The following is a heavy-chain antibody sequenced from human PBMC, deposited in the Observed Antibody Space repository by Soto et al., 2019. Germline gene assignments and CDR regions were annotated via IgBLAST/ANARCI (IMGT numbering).Heavy chain of an antibody. D-gene: IGHD2-15*01. CDR1: GGSISSSSYY. CDR3: ARHTPAISISDH. CDR2: IYYSGST. J-gene: IGHJ4*02. V-gene: IGHV4-39*01. Sequence: QLQLQESGPGLVKPSETLSLTCTVSGGSISSSSYYWGWIRQPPGKGLEWIGSIYYSGSTYYNPPLMSRVTISVDTSKHLFSLKLSSVTAADTAVYYCARHTPAISISDHWGQGTLVTVSS.